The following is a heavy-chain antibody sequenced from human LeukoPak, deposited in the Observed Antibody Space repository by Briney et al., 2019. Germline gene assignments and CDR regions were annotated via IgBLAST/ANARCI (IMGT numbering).Heavy chain of an antibody. CDR3: AKEIWLAYYFDY. J-gene: IGHJ4*02. D-gene: IGHD6-19*01. CDR1: GFTFSSYG. CDR2: FSGSGGFT. Sequence: PGGSLRLSCAASGFTFSSYGMSWVRQAPGKGLEWVSGFSGSGGFTYSADSVKGRFIISRDSPKNTLYLQMNSLRAEDTAVYYCAKEIWLAYYFDYWGQGTLVTVSS. V-gene: IGHV3-23*01.